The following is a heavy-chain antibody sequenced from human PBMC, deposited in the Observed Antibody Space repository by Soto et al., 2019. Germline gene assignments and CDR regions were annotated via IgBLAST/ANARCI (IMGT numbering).Heavy chain of an antibody. D-gene: IGHD2-2*01. V-gene: IGHV3-30*18. CDR1: GFTFSSYG. CDR2: ISVTGSSH. Sequence: GGSLRLSCVGSGFTFSSYGMHWVRQAPGKGLECVAVISVTGSSHYYAASVEGRFTISRENSKNTLSLHMDRLRVEDTAVYYCAKDRGGDCPDNSCYFGADYWGQGTPVTVSS. CDR3: AKDRGGDCPDNSCYFGADY. J-gene: IGHJ4*02.